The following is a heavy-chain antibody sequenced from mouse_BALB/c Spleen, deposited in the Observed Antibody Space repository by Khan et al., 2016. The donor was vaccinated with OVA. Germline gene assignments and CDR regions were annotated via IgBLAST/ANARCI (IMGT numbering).Heavy chain of an antibody. CDR1: GFTFSSYV. Sequence: EVQLVESGGDLVKPGGSLKLSCAASGFTFSSYVMSWVRQTPEKRLEWVASISSGGSTYYPDSVKGRFTISRDNARNILYLQMSSLRSEDTAMYYCAREAYRYDEYYFDYWGQGTTLTGPS. D-gene: IGHD2-14*01. CDR3: AREAYRYDEYYFDY. V-gene: IGHV5-6-5*01. CDR2: ISSGGST. J-gene: IGHJ2*01.